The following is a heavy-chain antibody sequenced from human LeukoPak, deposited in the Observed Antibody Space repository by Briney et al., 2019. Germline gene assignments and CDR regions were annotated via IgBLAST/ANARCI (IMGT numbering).Heavy chain of an antibody. Sequence: SETLSLTCTVSGGSISSGDYYWSWIRQPPGKGLEWIGYIYYSGSTYYNPSLKSRVTISVDTSKNQFSLKLSSVTAADTAVYYCARVYFGGYSSSAGNYWGQGTLVTVSS. D-gene: IGHD6-6*01. CDR3: ARVYFGGYSSSAGNY. CDR2: IYYSGST. V-gene: IGHV4-30-4*08. CDR1: GGSISSGDYY. J-gene: IGHJ4*02.